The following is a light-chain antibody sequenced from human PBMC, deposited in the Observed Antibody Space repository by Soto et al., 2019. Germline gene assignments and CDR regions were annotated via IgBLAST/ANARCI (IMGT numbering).Light chain of an antibody. J-gene: IGKJ2*01. Sequence: EIVLTQSPGTLSLSPGERATLSCRASQSVTSNYLAWYQQKPGQAPRLLIYGASSRATGIPDRFSGSGSGTDFTLTISRLEPEDFAVYYCQHYGTSSFYTLGQGTKLEIK. CDR1: QSVTSNY. CDR2: GAS. CDR3: QHYGTSSFYT. V-gene: IGKV3-20*01.